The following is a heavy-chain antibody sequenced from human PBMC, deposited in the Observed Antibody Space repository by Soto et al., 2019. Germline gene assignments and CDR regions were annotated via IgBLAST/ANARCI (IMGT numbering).Heavy chain of an antibody. Sequence: QVQLQESGPGLVKPSGTLSLTCAVSGGSISSSNWWSWVRQPPGKGLEWIGEIYHSGSTNYNPSRKIRGTISVDKSKNQFSLKLSSVTAADTAVYYCVAGRYYFDYWGQGTLVTVSS. V-gene: IGHV4-4*02. CDR2: IYHSGST. J-gene: IGHJ4*02. CDR1: GGSISSSNW. D-gene: IGHD6-19*01. CDR3: VAGRYYFDY.